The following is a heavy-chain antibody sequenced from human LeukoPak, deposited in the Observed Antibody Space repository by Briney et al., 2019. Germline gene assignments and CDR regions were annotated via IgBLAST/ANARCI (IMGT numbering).Heavy chain of an antibody. V-gene: IGHV4-39*01. CDR1: GDSISSTTYY. CDR2: IYYSGST. Sequence: PSETLSLTCSVSGDSISSTTYYWGWIRQPPGKGLEWIGTIYYSGSTYYNPSVKSRVTLSLDTSKNQLSLKLSSVTAADTAVYYCARLSHYSDSSGDYLGSYYFDYWGQGTLVTVSS. D-gene: IGHD3-22*01. CDR3: ARLSHYSDSSGDYLGSYYFDY. J-gene: IGHJ4*02.